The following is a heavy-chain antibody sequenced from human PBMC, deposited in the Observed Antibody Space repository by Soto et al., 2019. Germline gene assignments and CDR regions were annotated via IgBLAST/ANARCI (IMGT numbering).Heavy chain of an antibody. V-gene: IGHV1-3*01. CDR1: GYTFSNYL. CDR2: INAGNGNT. Sequence: QVQLVQSGAEVKKPGASVKVSCKASGYTFSNYLLHWVRQAPGQRLEWMGWINAGNGNTKYSQRFQGRVTLTRDTSPSTAYMELSSLRSEDTAVYYCASPSYGSGKFYWGQGTLVTVSS. CDR3: ASPSYGSGKFY. D-gene: IGHD3-10*01. J-gene: IGHJ4*02.